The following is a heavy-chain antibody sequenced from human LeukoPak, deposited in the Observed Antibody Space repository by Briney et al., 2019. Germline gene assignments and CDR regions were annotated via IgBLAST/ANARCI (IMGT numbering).Heavy chain of an antibody. J-gene: IGHJ6*03. V-gene: IGHV4-34*01. CDR2: INHSGST. D-gene: IGHD6-6*01. CDR3: ARRGAARSLNYYYYMDV. CDR1: GGSFSGYY. Sequence: PSETLSLTCAVYGGSFSGYYWSWIRQPPGKGLEWIGEINHSGSTNYNPSLKSRVTISVDTSKNQFSLKLSSVTAADTAVYYCARRGAARSLNYYYYMDVWGKGTTVTVSS.